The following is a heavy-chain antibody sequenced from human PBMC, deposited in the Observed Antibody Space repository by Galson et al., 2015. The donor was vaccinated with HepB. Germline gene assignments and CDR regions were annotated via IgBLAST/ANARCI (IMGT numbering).Heavy chain of an antibody. CDR3: GSYSSSWYVGYFQH. V-gene: IGHV3-64D*06. CDR2: ISSNGGST. Sequence: SLRLSCAASGFTFSSYAMHWVRQAPGKGLEYVSAISSNGGSTYYADSVKGRFTISRDNSKNTLYLQMSSLRAEDTVVYYCGSYSSSWYVGYFQHWGQGTLVTVSS. CDR1: GFTFSSYA. J-gene: IGHJ1*01. D-gene: IGHD6-13*01.